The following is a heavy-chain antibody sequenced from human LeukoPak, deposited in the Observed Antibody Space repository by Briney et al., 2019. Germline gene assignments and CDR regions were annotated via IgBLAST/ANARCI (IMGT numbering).Heavy chain of an antibody. Sequence: GGSLRLSCAASGFTLSNYDMHWVRQVTGKGLEWVSGIDIPGNTYYPDSVKGRFTMSRESAKNSLYLQMNSLRAGDTAVYYCARAVAGTHWFDPWGQGTLVIVSS. D-gene: IGHD6-19*01. CDR1: GFTLSNYD. J-gene: IGHJ5*02. CDR2: IDIPGNT. CDR3: ARAVAGTHWFDP. V-gene: IGHV3-13*01.